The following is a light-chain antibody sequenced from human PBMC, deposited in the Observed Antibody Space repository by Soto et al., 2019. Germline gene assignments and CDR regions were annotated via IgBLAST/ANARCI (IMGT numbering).Light chain of an antibody. V-gene: IGLV4-69*01. CDR3: QTWGTGIQV. CDR1: SGHSSYA. Sequence: QSVLTQSPSASASLGASVKLTCTLSSGHSSYAIAWHQQQPEKGPRYLMKVNSDGSHTKGDGIPDRFSASSSGAERHLTVSSLQSEDEADYYCQTWGTGIQVFGGGTKVTVL. CDR2: VNSDGSH. J-gene: IGLJ3*02.